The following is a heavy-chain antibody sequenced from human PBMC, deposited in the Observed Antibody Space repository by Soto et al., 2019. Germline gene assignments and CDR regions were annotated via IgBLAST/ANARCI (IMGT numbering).Heavy chain of an antibody. CDR2: IYSGGST. CDR3: ARDSITLVRGVIIGHFDY. J-gene: IGHJ4*02. CDR1: GFTVSSNY. Sequence: EVQLVESGGGLVQPGGSLRLSCAASGFTVSSNYMSWVRQAPGKGLEWVSVIYSGGSTYYADSVKGRFTISRDNSKNTLYLQMNSLRAEDTAVYYCARDSITLVRGVIIGHFDYWGQGTLVTVSS. V-gene: IGHV3-66*01. D-gene: IGHD3-10*01.